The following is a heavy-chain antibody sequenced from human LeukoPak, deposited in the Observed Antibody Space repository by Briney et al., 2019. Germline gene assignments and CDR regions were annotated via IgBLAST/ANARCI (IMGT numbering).Heavy chain of an antibody. V-gene: IGHV3-21*06. CDR3: ARGGTYGDYGGY. CDR1: GFIINSGY. CDR2: ISSSGTNI. J-gene: IGHJ4*02. Sequence: GGSLRLSCVASGFIINSGYMIWVRQAPGKGLEWVSSISSSGTNIYYTESVKGRFTISRDNAKNSVHLQMNSLRPEDTAVYYCARGGTYGDYGGYWGQGTLVTVSS. D-gene: IGHD4-17*01.